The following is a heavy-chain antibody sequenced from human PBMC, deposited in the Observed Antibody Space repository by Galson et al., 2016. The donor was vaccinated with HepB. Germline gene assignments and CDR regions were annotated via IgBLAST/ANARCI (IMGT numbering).Heavy chain of an antibody. J-gene: IGHJ6*02. Sequence: SLRLSCAASGFTFSSYEMNWVRQAPGKGLEWVSYVSTSGSATTMFYADSVKGRFTISRDNAKNSLYLQMNSLRAEDTAVYYCARDPSYYSGMDVWGQGTTVTVSS. CDR2: VSTSGSATTM. V-gene: IGHV3-48*03. CDR3: ARDPSYYSGMDV. CDR1: GFTFSSYE.